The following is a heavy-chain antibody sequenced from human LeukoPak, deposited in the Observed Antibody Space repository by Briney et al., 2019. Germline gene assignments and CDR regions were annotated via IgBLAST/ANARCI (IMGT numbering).Heavy chain of an antibody. J-gene: IGHJ3*02. CDR2: INHSGST. D-gene: IGHD2-8*02. V-gene: IGHV4-34*01. Sequence: SETLSLTCAVYGGSFSGYYWSWIRQPPGKGLEWIGEINHSGSTNYNPSLKSRVTISVDTSKNQFSLKLSSVTAADTAMYYCARPPYCTATTCSRAFDIWGQGTMVTVSS. CDR3: ARPPYCTATTCSRAFDI. CDR1: GGSFSGYY.